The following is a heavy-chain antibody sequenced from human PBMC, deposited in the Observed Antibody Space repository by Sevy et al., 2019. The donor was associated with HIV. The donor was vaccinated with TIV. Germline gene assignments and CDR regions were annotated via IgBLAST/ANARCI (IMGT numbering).Heavy chain of an antibody. CDR3: AHETFGRFES. Sequence: LSLTCAASGFSFSANWMNWVRQAPGKGLEWVANIKGDGSDKHYVDSVEGRFTISRDNAKNVLYLQMNSLRVEDTAVYYCAHETFGRFESWGQRTLVTDSS. CDR1: GFSFSANW. V-gene: IGHV3-7*01. CDR2: IKGDGSDK. D-gene: IGHD3-16*01. J-gene: IGHJ4*02.